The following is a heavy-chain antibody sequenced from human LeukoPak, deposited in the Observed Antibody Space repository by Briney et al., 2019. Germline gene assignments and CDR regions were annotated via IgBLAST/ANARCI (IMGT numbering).Heavy chain of an antibody. Sequence: GRSLRLSCAASGFTFSSYAMHWVRQAPGKGLEWVAVISYDGSNKYYADSVKGRFTISRDNSKNTLYLQMNSLRAEDTAVYYCARGTYHDSGGDRAFDIWGQGTMVTVSS. CDR1: GFTFSSYA. CDR3: ARGTYHDSGGDRAFDI. J-gene: IGHJ3*02. V-gene: IGHV3-30*14. CDR2: ISYDGSNK. D-gene: IGHD3-22*01.